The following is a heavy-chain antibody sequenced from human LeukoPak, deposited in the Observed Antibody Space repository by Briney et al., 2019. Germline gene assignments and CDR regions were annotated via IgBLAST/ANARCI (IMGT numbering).Heavy chain of an antibody. Sequence: QPGGSLRLSCEASGFTFSSYGMHWVRQAPGKGLEWVAGISYDGSNKYYADSVKGRFTISRDNYKNTLYLQMNSLRAEDTAVYYCAKDLRISLGTYGSHYYYGMDVWGQGTTVIVSS. V-gene: IGHV3-30*18. J-gene: IGHJ6*02. D-gene: IGHD3-10*01. CDR1: GFTFSSYG. CDR3: AKDLRISLGTYGSHYYYGMDV. CDR2: ISYDGSNK.